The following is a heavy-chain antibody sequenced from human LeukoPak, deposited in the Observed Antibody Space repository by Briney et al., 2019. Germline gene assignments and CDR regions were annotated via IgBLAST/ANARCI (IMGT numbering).Heavy chain of an antibody. V-gene: IGHV1-69*05. D-gene: IGHD5-24*01. J-gene: IGHJ4*02. CDR1: GYTFTSYG. CDR3: VSGGRGRWLQSFDY. Sequence: ASVTVSCKASGYTFTSYGISWVRQAPGQGLEWMGGIIPIFGTANYAQKFQGRVTITTDESTSTAYMELSSLRSEDTAVYYCVSGGRGRWLQSFDYWGQGTLVTVSS. CDR2: IIPIFGTA.